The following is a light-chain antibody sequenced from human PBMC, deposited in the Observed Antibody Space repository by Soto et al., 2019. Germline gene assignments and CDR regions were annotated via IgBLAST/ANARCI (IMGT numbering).Light chain of an antibody. V-gene: IGKV3-20*01. Sequence: EIVLTHSPGTLPLSPCERATLSFSASQNVTSNYLAWYQQIPGQAPRLLIYGATIRATGIPDRFSGSGSGTDFTLTISRLEPEDFAVYYCQQYVTSPLTFGGGTKVDIK. CDR1: QNVTSNY. J-gene: IGKJ4*01. CDR2: GAT. CDR3: QQYVTSPLT.